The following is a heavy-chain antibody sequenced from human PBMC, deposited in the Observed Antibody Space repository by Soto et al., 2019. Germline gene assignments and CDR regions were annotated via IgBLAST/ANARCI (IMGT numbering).Heavy chain of an antibody. J-gene: IGHJ3*02. CDR2: ISWNSGSI. Sequence: GGSLRLSCAASGFTFDDYAMHWVRQAPGKGLEWVSGISWNSGSIGYADSVKGRFTISRDNAKNSLYLQMNSLRAEDTALYYCAKDADEYSSSWGAFDIWGQGTMVTVSS. CDR1: GFTFDDYA. V-gene: IGHV3-9*01. CDR3: AKDADEYSSSWGAFDI. D-gene: IGHD6-6*01.